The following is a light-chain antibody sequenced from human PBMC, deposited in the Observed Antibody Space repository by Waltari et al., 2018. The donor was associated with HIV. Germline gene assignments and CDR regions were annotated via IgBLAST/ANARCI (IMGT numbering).Light chain of an antibody. CDR2: DNN. CDR3: GSWDSSLSVWV. CDR1: SSNISHTY. Sequence: QSVLTQPPSVSAAPGQKVTIPCPASSSNISHTYVSWYQQIPGTAPKLLIFDNNKRPSEIPDRFSGSKSGTSATLGITGLQTGDEADYYCGSWDSSLSVWVFGGGTKLTVL. J-gene: IGLJ3*02. V-gene: IGLV1-51*01.